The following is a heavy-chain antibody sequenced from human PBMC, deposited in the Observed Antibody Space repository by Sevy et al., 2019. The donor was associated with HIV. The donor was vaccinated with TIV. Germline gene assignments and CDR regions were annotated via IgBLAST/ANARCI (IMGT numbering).Heavy chain of an antibody. Sequence: SVKVSCKASGGTFSSYAIIWVRQAPGQGLEWMGGIIPIFGTANYAQKFQGRVTITADESTSTAYMELSSLRSEDTAVYYCARAEGQWLAFDYWGQGTLVTVSS. V-gene: IGHV1-69*13. CDR3: ARAEGQWLAFDY. CDR2: IIPIFGTA. CDR1: GGTFSSYA. D-gene: IGHD6-19*01. J-gene: IGHJ4*02.